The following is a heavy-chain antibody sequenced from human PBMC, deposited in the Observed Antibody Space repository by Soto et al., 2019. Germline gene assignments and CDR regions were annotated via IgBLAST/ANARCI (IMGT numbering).Heavy chain of an antibody. Sequence: QLQLQESGPGLVKPSETLSLTCTVSGGSISSSSNHWGWIRQPPGKGLEWIGNIYYIENTYYNPSLKSRVTISVDTSKNQFSLRLTSVTAADTAVHYCATHPPYGPLDHWGQGTLVTVSS. CDR3: ATHPPYGPLDH. V-gene: IGHV4-39*01. CDR1: GGSISSSSNH. CDR2: IYYIENT. D-gene: IGHD4-17*01. J-gene: IGHJ4*02.